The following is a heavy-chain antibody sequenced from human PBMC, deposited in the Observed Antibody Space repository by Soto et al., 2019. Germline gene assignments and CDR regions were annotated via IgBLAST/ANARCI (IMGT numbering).Heavy chain of an antibody. Sequence: PGGSLRLSCAASGFTFSSYWMSWVRQAPGKGLEWVSSISSSSSYIYYADSVKGRFTISRDNAKNSLYLQMNSLRAEDTAVYYCARDVPYYYDSSGYYEFDYWGQGTLVTVSS. V-gene: IGHV3-21*01. J-gene: IGHJ4*02. D-gene: IGHD3-22*01. CDR1: GFTFSSYW. CDR2: ISSSSSYI. CDR3: ARDVPYYYDSSGYYEFDY.